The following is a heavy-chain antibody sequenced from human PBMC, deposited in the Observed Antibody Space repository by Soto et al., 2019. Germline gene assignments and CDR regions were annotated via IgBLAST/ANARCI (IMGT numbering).Heavy chain of an antibody. CDR3: ARDQGGEFMKGSGMDV. D-gene: IGHD3-10*01. Sequence: QLQLQESGPGLVKPSETLSLTCTVSGDSISRYYWCWIRLSPGKGLEWIGYIYYRGETNYNPSVKSRVPVAVDRAKNPFSLKLRSVTAAETAVYYCARDQGGEFMKGSGMDVWGQGTTVTVSS. J-gene: IGHJ6*02. V-gene: IGHV4-59*01. CDR1: GDSISRYY. CDR2: IYYRGET.